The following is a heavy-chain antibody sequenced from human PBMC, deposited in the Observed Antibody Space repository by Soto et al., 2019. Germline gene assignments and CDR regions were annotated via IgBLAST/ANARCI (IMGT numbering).Heavy chain of an antibody. CDR1: GGSFSGYY. V-gene: IGHV4-34*01. Sequence: SETLSLTRAVYGGSFSGYYWSGIRQPPGKGLEWIGEINHSGSTNYNPSLKSRVTISVDTSENQFSLKLSSVTAADTAVYYCAREVRRYCSSTSCSDWFDPWGQGTLVTVSS. CDR3: AREVRRYCSSTSCSDWFDP. D-gene: IGHD2-2*01. J-gene: IGHJ5*02. CDR2: INHSGST.